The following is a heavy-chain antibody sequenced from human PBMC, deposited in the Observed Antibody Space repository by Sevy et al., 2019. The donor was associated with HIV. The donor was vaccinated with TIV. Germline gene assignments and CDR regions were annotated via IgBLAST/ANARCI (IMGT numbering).Heavy chain of an antibody. D-gene: IGHD4-17*01. CDR2: IKEDGSEK. CDR3: ARIDYGAARGAFDT. CDR1: GFTFSSYW. Sequence: GGSLRLSCAASGFTFSSYWMSWVRQAPGKGLEWVSNIKEDGSEKYYVDSVKGRFTISRDNAKNSLYLQMNSLRAEDTAVYYCARIDYGAARGAFDTWGQGTMVTVSS. V-gene: IGHV3-7*03. J-gene: IGHJ3*02.